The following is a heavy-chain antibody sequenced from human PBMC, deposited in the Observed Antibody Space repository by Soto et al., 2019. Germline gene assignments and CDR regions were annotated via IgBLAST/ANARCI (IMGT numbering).Heavy chain of an antibody. D-gene: IGHD5-18*01. V-gene: IGHV4-30-4*01. J-gene: IGHJ4*02. CDR2: IYYSGST. CDR1: GGSISSGDYY. CDR3: ARGGVTAMVTVPGH. Sequence: PSETLSLTCTVSGGSISSGDYYWSWIRQPPGNGLEWFGYIYYSGSTYYNPSLKSRLTISVDTSKNLFSLKLSSVTAADTAVYYCARGGVTAMVTVPGHWGQGTLVTASS.